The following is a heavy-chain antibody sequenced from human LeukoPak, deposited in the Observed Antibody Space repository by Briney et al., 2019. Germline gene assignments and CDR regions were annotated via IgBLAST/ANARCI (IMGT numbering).Heavy chain of an antibody. CDR1: GYTFTSYA. Sequence: GASVTVSCKASGYTFTSYAISWVRQAPGQGLEWMGGIIPIFGTANYAQKFQGRVTITADESTSTAYMELSSLRSEDTAVYYCARDLFSAVTDATYYFDYWGQGTLVTVSS. CDR3: ARDLFSAVTDATYYFDY. V-gene: IGHV1-69*13. CDR2: IIPIFGTA. J-gene: IGHJ4*02. D-gene: IGHD4-17*01.